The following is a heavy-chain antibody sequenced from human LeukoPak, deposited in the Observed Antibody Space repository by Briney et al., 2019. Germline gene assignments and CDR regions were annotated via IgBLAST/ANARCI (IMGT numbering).Heavy chain of an antibody. CDR1: GYTFTSYG. CDR2: ISAYNGNT. V-gene: IGHV1-18*01. Sequence: ASVKVPCKASGYTFTSYGISWVRQAPGQGLEWMGWISAYNGNTNYAQKLQGRVTMTTDTSTSTAYMELRSLRSDDTAVYYCARADYGDYSTWFDPWGQGTLVTVSS. D-gene: IGHD4-17*01. J-gene: IGHJ5*02. CDR3: ARADYGDYSTWFDP.